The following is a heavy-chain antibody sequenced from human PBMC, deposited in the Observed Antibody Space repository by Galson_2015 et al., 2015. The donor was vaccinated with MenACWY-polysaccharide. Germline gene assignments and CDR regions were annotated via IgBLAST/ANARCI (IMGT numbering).Heavy chain of an antibody. CDR1: GYTFTTYA. CDR3: AWDPKQKATTVPTGRFDY. CDR2: INTNTGNP. Sequence: SVKVSCKASGYTFTTYAMNWVRQAPGQGLEWMGGINTNTGNPTYAQGFTGRFVFSLDASVSTAYLQISSLKAEDTAVYYCAWDPKQKATTVPTGRFDYWGQGTLVTVSS. J-gene: IGHJ4*02. D-gene: IGHD4-17*01. V-gene: IGHV7-4-1*02.